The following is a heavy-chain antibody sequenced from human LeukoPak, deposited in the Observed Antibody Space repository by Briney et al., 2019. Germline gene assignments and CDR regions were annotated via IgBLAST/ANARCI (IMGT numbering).Heavy chain of an antibody. D-gene: IGHD3-9*01. CDR3: AKDSTAVSLSIFLVSGLEF. CDR2: ICGGGGST. CDR1: GFTFSSYA. J-gene: IGHJ4*02. Sequence: PGGSLRLSCAASGFTFSSYAMSWVRQAPGKGGEWVSPICGGGGSTYHADSVKGRFTISRDNSKNTLFLQLHSLRAEDTAVYFCAKDSTAVSLSIFLVSGLEFWGQGILVTVSS. V-gene: IGHV3-23*01.